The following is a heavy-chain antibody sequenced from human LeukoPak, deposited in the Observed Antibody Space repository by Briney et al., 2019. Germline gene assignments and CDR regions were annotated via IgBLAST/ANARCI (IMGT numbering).Heavy chain of an antibody. J-gene: IGHJ4*02. CDR3: ARESGSGFFDY. V-gene: IGHV4-38-2*02. CDR1: GYSISSGYY. D-gene: IGHD3-10*01. Sequence: SKTLSLTCSVSGYSISSGYYWGWIRQPPGKGLEWIGSIYYSGSTYYNPSLKSRVTISVDTSKNQFSLKLSSVTAADTAVYYCARESGSGFFDYWGQGTLVTVSS. CDR2: IYYSGST.